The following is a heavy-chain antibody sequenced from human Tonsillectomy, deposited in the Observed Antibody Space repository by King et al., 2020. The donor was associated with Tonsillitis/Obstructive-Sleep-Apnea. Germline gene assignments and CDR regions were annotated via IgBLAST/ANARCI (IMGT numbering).Heavy chain of an antibody. V-gene: IGHV3-53*01. Sequence: VQLVESGGGLIQPGGSLRLSCAASGFSVSYNYMSWVRQAPGKRLEWVAAIYPADRTDYADSVEGRFNISRDNSKTTRFLQMNSMRPEDTAMYYCAGDPTSVTAWGYWGQGALVIVSS. CDR2: IYPADRT. CDR1: GFSVSYNY. J-gene: IGHJ4*02. CDR3: AGDPTSVTAWGY. D-gene: IGHD4-17*01.